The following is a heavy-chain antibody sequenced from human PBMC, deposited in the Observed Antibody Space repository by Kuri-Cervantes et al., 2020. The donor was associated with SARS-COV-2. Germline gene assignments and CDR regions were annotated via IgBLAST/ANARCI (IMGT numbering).Heavy chain of an antibody. CDR2: INHSGNT. V-gene: IGHV4-34*01. D-gene: IGHD3-3*01. J-gene: IGHJ2*01. CDR3: GRSGWENWYFDL. CDR1: GGSFSGYY. Sequence: SETLSLTCAVYGGSFSGYYWSWIRQSPGKGLEWIGEINHSGNTNYNPSLKSRITISVATSKNQFSLKLSSVTAADTAVYYCGRSGWENWYFDLWGRGTLVTVSS.